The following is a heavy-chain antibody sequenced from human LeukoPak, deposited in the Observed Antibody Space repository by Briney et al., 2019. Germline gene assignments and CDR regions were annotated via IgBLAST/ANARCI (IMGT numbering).Heavy chain of an antibody. CDR2: IYYSGST. J-gene: IGHJ3*02. CDR3: ARDLTYYYGFNGQHAFDI. CDR1: GGSISSSSYY. V-gene: IGHV4-39*07. D-gene: IGHD3-10*01. Sequence: SETLSLTCTVSGGSISSSSYYWGWIRQPPGKGLEWIGSIYYSGSTYYNPSLKSRVTISVDTSKNQFSLKLSSVTAADTAVYYCARDLTYYYGFNGQHAFDIWGQGTMVTVSS.